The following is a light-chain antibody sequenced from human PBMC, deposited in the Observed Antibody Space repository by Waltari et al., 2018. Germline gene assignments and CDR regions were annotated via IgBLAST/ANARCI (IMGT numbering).Light chain of an antibody. CDR1: SLRRNY. CDR3: LSRDTTSTRV. V-gene: IGLV3-19*01. Sequence: SELTPDSAVSVALGQTVSITCKGESLRRNYAHWYQQRQGQAPILILYGQDNRPSGIPDRFSGSTSGNTASLTITGAQAEDEADYYCLSRDTTSTRVFGGGTRLTV. J-gene: IGLJ3*02. CDR2: GQD.